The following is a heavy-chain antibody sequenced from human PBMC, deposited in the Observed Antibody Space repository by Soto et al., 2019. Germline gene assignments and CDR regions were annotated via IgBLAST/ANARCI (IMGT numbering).Heavy chain of an antibody. V-gene: IGHV3-23*01. CDR2: ISDTSIDT. Sequence: PGGSLRLSCVASRFTFGDYPMNWVRQAPGKGLEWVSGISDTSIDTYYADSVKGRFTISRDNSQSMLFLHMSSLRAEDTALYYSAKHDAKPFGDFVFDSWGQGTQVTVSS. D-gene: IGHD4-17*01. CDR3: AKHDAKPFGDFVFDS. CDR1: RFTFGDYP. J-gene: IGHJ4*02.